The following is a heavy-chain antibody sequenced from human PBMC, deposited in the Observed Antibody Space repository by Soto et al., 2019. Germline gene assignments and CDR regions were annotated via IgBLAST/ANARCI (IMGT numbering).Heavy chain of an antibody. V-gene: IGHV4-4*07. CDR2: IYTSGST. CDR1: GGSISSYY. D-gene: IGHD6-6*01. J-gene: IGHJ6*02. Sequence: SETLSLTCTVSGGSISSYYWSWIRQPAGKGLEWIGRIYTSGSTNYNPSLKSRVTMSIDTSKNQFSLKLSSVTAADTAVYYCARVRIAARTGAYGMDVWGQGTTVTVS. CDR3: ARVRIAARTGAYGMDV.